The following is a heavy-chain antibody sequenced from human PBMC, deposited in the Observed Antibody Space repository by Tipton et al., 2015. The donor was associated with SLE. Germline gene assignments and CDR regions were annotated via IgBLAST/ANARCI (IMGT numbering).Heavy chain of an antibody. CDR2: IYYSGSI. CDR3: ARVSGAFGI. V-gene: IGHV4-59*01. Sequence: TLSLTCTVSGGSISSYYWSWIRQPPGKGLEWIGYIYYSGSINYNPSLKSRVTISVDTSKNQFSLKLSSVTAADTAVYYCARVSGAFGIWGQGTMVTVSS. J-gene: IGHJ3*02. CDR1: GGSISSYY.